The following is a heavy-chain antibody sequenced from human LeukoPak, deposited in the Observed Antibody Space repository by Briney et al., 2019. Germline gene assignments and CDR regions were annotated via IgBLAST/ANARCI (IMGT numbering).Heavy chain of an antibody. V-gene: IGHV4-4*07. CDR1: GGSISSYS. CDR3: ARLGSGYYEYYFDF. D-gene: IGHD3-3*01. Sequence: SETLSLTCTVSGGSISSYSWSWIRQPAGKGLEWIGLIYTIGSTNYNPSLKSRVTMSVDTSKNQFSLKLTSVTAADTAVYYCARLGSGYYEYYFDFWGQGTLVTVSS. J-gene: IGHJ4*02. CDR2: IYTIGST.